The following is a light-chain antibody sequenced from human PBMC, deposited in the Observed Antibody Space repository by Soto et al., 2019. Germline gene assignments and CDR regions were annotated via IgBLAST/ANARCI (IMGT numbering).Light chain of an antibody. CDR1: SSNIGSNY. Sequence: QPVLNQPPSASGTPGQRVTISCSGSSSNIGSNYVYWYQQFPGSAPKLLIYRNDQRPSGVPDGFSVSKSGTSASLAISGPRSEDESDYYCAAWADSLSAVVLGGGTKLT. J-gene: IGLJ2*01. CDR3: AAWADSLSAVV. V-gene: IGLV1-47*01. CDR2: RND.